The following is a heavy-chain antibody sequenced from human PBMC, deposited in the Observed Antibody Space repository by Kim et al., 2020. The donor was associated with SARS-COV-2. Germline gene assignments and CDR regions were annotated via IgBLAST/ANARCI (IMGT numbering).Heavy chain of an antibody. D-gene: IGHD3-3*01. CDR1: GFTFSSYS. Sequence: GGSLRLSCAASGFTFSSYSMSWVRQAPGKGLEWVSAISGSGGSTYYADSVKGRFTISRDNSKNTLYLQMNSLRAEDTAVYYCAKDLHYDFWSGYYTGIPCYYGMDVWGQGTTVTVSS. J-gene: IGHJ6*02. CDR3: AKDLHYDFWSGYYTGIPCYYGMDV. CDR2: ISGSGGST. V-gene: IGHV3-23*01.